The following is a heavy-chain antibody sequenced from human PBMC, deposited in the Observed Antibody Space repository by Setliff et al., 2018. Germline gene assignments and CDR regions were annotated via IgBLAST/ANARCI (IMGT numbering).Heavy chain of an antibody. CDR2: IFYDGNS. J-gene: IGHJ4*02. CDR3: AKGGGRYHSDS. Sequence: SETLSLTCSASGGPISSSSYYWVWIRQPPGKGLEWIGAIFYDGNSYYNPSLKGRVTMSVDTSKNVFSLKLRSVTAADTAVYYCAKGGGRYHSDSWGQGILVTVSS. V-gene: IGHV4-39*01. CDR1: GGPISSSSYY. D-gene: IGHD1-1*01.